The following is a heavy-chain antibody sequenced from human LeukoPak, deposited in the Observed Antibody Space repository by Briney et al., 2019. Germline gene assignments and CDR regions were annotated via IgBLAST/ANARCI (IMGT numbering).Heavy chain of an antibody. CDR2: ISAYNGNT. CDR1: GYTFTSYG. Sequence: GASVKVSCKASGYTFTSYGISWVRQAPGQGLEWMGWISAYNGNTNYAQKLQGRVTMTTDTSTSTAYMELGSLRSDDTAVYYCARVALWGIAARTSDYWGQGTLVTVSS. D-gene: IGHD6-6*01. J-gene: IGHJ4*02. CDR3: ARVALWGIAARTSDY. V-gene: IGHV1-18*01.